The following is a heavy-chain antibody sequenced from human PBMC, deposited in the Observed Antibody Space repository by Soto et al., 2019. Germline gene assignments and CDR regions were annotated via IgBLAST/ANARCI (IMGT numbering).Heavy chain of an antibody. CDR1: GFTFSSYS. CDR2: ISSSSSYI. D-gene: IGHD4-17*01. CDR3: ARGPVTRAEYFQH. J-gene: IGHJ1*01. V-gene: IGHV3-21*01. Sequence: GGSLRLSCAASGFTFSSYSMNWVRQAPGKGLEWVSSISSSSSYIYYADSVKGRFTISRDNAKNSLYLQMNSLRAEDTAVYYCARGPVTRAEYFQHWGQGTLVTVSS.